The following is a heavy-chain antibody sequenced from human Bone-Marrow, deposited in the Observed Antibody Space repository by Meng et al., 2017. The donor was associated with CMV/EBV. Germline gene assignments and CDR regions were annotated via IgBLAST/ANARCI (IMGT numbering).Heavy chain of an antibody. CDR1: GFTFSNAW. Sequence: GESLKISCAASGFTFSNAWMSWVRQAPGRGLEWVGRIKSKTDGGTTDYAAPVKGRFTISRDDSKNTLYLPMNSLKTEDTAVYYCASIMSPGYCSSTSCSVDYYYGMDVWGQGTTVTVSS. J-gene: IGHJ6*02. D-gene: IGHD2-2*01. V-gene: IGHV3-15*01. CDR2: IKSKTDGGTT. CDR3: ASIMSPGYCSSTSCSVDYYYGMDV.